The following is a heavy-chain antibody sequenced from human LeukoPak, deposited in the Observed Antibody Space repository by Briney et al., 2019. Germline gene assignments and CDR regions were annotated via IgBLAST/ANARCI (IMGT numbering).Heavy chain of an antibody. J-gene: IGHJ4*02. D-gene: IGHD2-15*01. CDR1: GYTFTSYY. Sequence: ASVKVSCKASGYTFTSYYMHWVRQAPGQGLEWMGIINPSGGSTSYAQKFQGRVTMTRDTSTSTVYMELSSLRSEDTAVYYCARGGPRYCSGGSCYGALDYWGQGTLVTVSS. CDR2: INPSGGST. V-gene: IGHV1-46*01. CDR3: ARGGPRYCSGGSCYGALDY.